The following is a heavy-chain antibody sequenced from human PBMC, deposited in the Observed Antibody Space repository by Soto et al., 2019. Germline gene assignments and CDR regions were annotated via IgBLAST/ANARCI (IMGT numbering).Heavy chain of an antibody. V-gene: IGHV3-11*06. CDR2: ISSRSRYT. J-gene: IGHJ4*02. Sequence: GGSLRLSCAASGFTFSDYYMSWIRQAPGKGLEWVSYISSRSRYTNYADSVKGRFTISRDDAKNSLYLQMNSLRVEYIGVYYCARDLGVALATLTLDSWGQGTLVTVSS. CDR1: GFTFSDYY. D-gene: IGHD2-15*01. CDR3: ARDLGVALATLTLDS.